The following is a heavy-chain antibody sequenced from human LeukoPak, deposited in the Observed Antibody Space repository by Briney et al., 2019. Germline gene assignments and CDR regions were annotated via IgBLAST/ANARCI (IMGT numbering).Heavy chain of an antibody. D-gene: IGHD6-19*01. CDR2: ISGCGGST. V-gene: IGHV3-23*01. Sequence: GGSLRLSCAASGFTFSTYAMSWVRQAPGKGLEWVSAISGCGGSTYYADSVKGRFIISRDNSKNTLFLQMNSLRAEDTAVYYCAKDRSIAVAHNCFDPWGQGTLVTVSS. CDR1: GFTFSTYA. J-gene: IGHJ5*02. CDR3: AKDRSIAVAHNCFDP.